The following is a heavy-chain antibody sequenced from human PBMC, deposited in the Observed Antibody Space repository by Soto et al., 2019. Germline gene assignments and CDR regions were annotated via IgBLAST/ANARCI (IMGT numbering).Heavy chain of an antibody. D-gene: IGHD1-1*01. Sequence: VGSVRLSCAASGFTFSSYWMHWVRQAPGKGLVWVSHINSDGSSTTYADSVKGRFTISRDNAKNTLYLQMNSLRAEDTAVYYCVRDDIGLEMDYRRLETLVTGSS. J-gene: IGHJ4*02. CDR3: VRDDIGLEMDY. CDR1: GFTFSSYW. CDR2: INSDGSST. V-gene: IGHV3-74*01.